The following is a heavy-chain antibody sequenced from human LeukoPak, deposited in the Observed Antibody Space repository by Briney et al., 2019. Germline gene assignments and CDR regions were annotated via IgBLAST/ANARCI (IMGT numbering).Heavy chain of an antibody. Sequence: PSETLSLTCTVSGGSINSGSYYWGWIRQPPGKGLEWIGSVHHNGGTFYDPSLKSRATVPIDTSKNQFSLKVMSVTAADTSLYYCTAERAGTIVDFWGQGTLVTVSS. CDR2: VHHNGGT. J-gene: IGHJ4*02. CDR1: GGSINSGSYY. D-gene: IGHD1-26*01. CDR3: TAERAGTIVDF. V-gene: IGHV4-39*07.